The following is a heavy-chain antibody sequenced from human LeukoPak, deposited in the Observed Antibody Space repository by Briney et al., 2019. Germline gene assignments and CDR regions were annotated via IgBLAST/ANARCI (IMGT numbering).Heavy chain of an antibody. CDR1: GGSFSGYY. CDR2: INHSGST. J-gene: IGHJ4*02. CDR3: ARRGRVNYYGSGSSHKRYFDY. D-gene: IGHD3-10*01. V-gene: IGHV4-34*01. Sequence: NPSETLSLTCAVYGGSFSGYYWSWIRQPPGKGLEWIGEINHSGSTNYNPSLKSRVTISVDTSKNQFSLKLSSVTAADTAVYYCARRGRVNYYGSGSSHKRYFDYWGQGTLVTVSS.